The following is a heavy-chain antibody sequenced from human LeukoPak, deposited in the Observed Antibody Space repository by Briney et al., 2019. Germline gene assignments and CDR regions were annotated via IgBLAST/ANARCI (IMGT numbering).Heavy chain of an antibody. D-gene: IGHD2-21*01. J-gene: IGHJ6*02. CDR3: ARDGEAGAYYYYGMDV. Sequence: GASVKVSCKASGYTFTSYYMHWVRQAPGQGLEWMGIINPSGGSTSYAQKFQGRVTMTRGTSTSTVYMELSSLRSEDTAVYYCARDGEAGAYYYYGMDVWGQGTTVTVSS. CDR2: INPSGGST. V-gene: IGHV1-46*01. CDR1: GYTFTSYY.